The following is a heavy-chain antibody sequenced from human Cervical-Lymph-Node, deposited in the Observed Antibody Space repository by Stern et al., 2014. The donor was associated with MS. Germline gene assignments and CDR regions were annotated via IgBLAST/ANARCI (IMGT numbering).Heavy chain of an antibody. Sequence: QMQLVQSGAEVKKPGSSVKVSCKASGGTFSSYAISWVRQAPGQGLEWMGRIIPILGIANYAQKFQGRVTITADKSTSTAYMELSSLRSEDTAVYYCASGTRDYYYYYGMDVWGQGTTVTVSS. CDR2: IIPILGIA. CDR3: ASGTRDYYYYYGMDV. V-gene: IGHV1-69*09. J-gene: IGHJ6*02. CDR1: GGTFSSYA. D-gene: IGHD1-26*01.